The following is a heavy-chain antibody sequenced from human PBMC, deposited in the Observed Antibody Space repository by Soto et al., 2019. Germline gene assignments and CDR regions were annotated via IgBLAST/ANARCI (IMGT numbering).Heavy chain of an antibody. CDR3: ASPKSYYYDSSCPKGAFDI. CDR1: GGTFSSYA. V-gene: IGHV1-69*01. CDR2: IIPIFGTA. J-gene: IGHJ3*02. Sequence: QVQLVQSGAEVKKPGSSVKVSCKASGGTFSSYAISWVRQAPGQGLEWMGGIIPIFGTANYAQKFQGRVTITADESTSTAYMELSSLRSEDMAVYYCASPKSYYYDSSCPKGAFDIWGQGTMVTVSS. D-gene: IGHD3-22*01.